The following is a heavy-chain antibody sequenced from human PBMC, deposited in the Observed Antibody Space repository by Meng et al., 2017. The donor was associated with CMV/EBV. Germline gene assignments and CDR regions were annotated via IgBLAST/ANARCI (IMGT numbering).Heavy chain of an antibody. CDR3: ARDDCSGGSCYGY. D-gene: IGHD2-15*01. CDR2: IYHSGST. V-gene: IGHV4-38-2*02. Sequence: GSLRLSCTVSGGSISSYYWGWIRQPPGKGLEWIGSIYHSGSTYYNPSLKSRVTISVDTSKNQFSLKLSSVTAADTAVYYCARDDCSGGSCYGYWGQGTLVTVSS. J-gene: IGHJ4*02. CDR1: GGSISSYY.